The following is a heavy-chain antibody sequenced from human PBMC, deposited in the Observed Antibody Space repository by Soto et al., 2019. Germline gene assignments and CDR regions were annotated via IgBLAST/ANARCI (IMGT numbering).Heavy chain of an antibody. CDR1: GYTFTSYA. CDR3: ARSIVVVTALDY. Sequence: ASVKVSSEAPGYTFTSYAMHWVRQAPGQRLEWMGWINAGNGNTKYSQKFQGRVXITRDTSTSTAYMELSSLRSEDTAVYYCARSIVVVTALDYWGQGTLVTVSS. J-gene: IGHJ4*02. CDR2: INAGNGNT. V-gene: IGHV1-3*01. D-gene: IGHD2-21*02.